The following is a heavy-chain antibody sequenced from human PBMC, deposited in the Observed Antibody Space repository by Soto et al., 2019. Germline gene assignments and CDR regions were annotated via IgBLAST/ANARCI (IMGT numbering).Heavy chain of an antibody. Sequence: GSLRLSCAASGFTFGDYTMHWVRQAPGKGLEWVSLISWDGGSTYYADSVKGRFTISRDNSKNSLYLQMNSLRTEDTAFYYCAKDIASSGWYSLDYWGQGTLVTVSS. V-gene: IGHV3-43*01. CDR1: GFTFGDYT. D-gene: IGHD6-19*01. CDR2: ISWDGGST. CDR3: AKDIASSGWYSLDY. J-gene: IGHJ4*02.